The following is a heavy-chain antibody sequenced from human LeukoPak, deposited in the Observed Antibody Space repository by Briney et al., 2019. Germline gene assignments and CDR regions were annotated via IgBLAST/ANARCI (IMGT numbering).Heavy chain of an antibody. CDR3: ARELRNIGEYYFDY. Sequence: SETLSLTCSVDTVNHYHWNWVRQSAGTGLEWIGRVHTTSGNTFANPSLWGRVTVSVDTTKNEFLLQLTSMTAADTAVYHCARELRNIGEYYFDYWGQGVPVTVSS. CDR1: TVNHYH. D-gene: IGHD1-14*01. J-gene: IGHJ4*02. V-gene: IGHV4-4*07. CDR2: VHTTSGNT.